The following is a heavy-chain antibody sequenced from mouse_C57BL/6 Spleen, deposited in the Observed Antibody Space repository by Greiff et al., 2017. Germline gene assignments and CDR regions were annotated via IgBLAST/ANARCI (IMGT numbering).Heavy chain of an antibody. CDR2: IRLKSDNYAT. D-gene: IGHD2-4*01. V-gene: IGHV6-3*01. CDR1: GFTFSNYW. Sequence: EVMLVESGGGLVQPGGSMKLSCVASGFTFSNYWMNWVRQSPEKGLEWVAKIRLKSDNYATNYAESVKGRFTISRDDSKSSVYLQMNNLRAEDTGIYYCTRIYYNYDEDYFDYWGKGTTLTVSS. J-gene: IGHJ2*01. CDR3: TRIYYNYDEDYFDY.